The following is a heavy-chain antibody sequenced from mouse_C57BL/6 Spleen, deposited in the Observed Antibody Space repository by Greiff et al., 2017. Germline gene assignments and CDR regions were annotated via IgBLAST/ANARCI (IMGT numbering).Heavy chain of an antibody. CDR2: FNPSSGYT. J-gene: IGHJ3*01. Sequence: QVQLKESGAELARPGAPVKMSCKAPGYTFPSYPMHWVKQRLGQGLEWIGYFNPSSGYTKYNQKFKDKATLTADKASSTAYMQLSSLTSEDSAVYYCAREDYGYPFAYWGQGTLVTVSA. CDR1: GYTFPSYP. CDR3: AREDYGYPFAY. D-gene: IGHD2-2*01. V-gene: IGHV1-4*01.